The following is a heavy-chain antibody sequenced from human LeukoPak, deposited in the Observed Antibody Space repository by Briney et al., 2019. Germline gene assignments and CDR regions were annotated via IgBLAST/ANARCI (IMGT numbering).Heavy chain of an antibody. CDR2: IIPIFGTA. Sequence: SVKVSCKASGGTFSSYAISWVRQAPGQGLEWMGRIIPIFGTADYAQKFQGRVTITTDESTSTAYMELSSLRSEDTAVYYCARDRIKYDSSGYYENWGQGTLVTVSS. CDR1: GGTFSSYA. D-gene: IGHD3-22*01. J-gene: IGHJ4*02. V-gene: IGHV1-69*05. CDR3: ARDRIKYDSSGYYEN.